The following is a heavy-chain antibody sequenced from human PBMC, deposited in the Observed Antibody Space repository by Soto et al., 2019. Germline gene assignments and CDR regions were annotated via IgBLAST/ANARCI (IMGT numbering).Heavy chain of an antibody. CDR1: GISFINHY. CDR2: INPAGSVT. J-gene: IGHJ6*02. V-gene: IGHV1-46*01. Sequence: GASVKVSCKASGISFINHYVHWVRQAPGQGPEWMGVINPAGSVTVYALKLQDRVTMTADASTSTAYMELNSLTSEDTAMYYCARAHYYDSSGPTKFYGMDVWGQGTTVTVSS. D-gene: IGHD3-22*01. CDR3: ARAHYYDSSGPTKFYGMDV.